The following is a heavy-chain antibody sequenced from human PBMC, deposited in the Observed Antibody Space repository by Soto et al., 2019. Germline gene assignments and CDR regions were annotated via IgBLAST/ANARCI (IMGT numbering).Heavy chain of an antibody. J-gene: IGHJ6*02. D-gene: IGHD5-12*01. CDR2: IGTAGDP. V-gene: IGHV3-13*05. CDR3: ARARRDGYNRNYYYGMDV. Sequence: GGSLRLSCAASGFTFSGYDMHWVRQATGKGLEWVSAIGTAGDPYYPGSVKGRFTISRENAKNSLYLQMNSLRAGDTAVYYCARARRDGYNRNYYYGMDVWGQGTTVTVSS. CDR1: GFTFSGYD.